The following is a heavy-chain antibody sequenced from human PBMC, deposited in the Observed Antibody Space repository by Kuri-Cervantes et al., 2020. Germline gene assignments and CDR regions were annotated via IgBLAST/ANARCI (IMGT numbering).Heavy chain of an antibody. J-gene: IGHJ4*02. CDR3: AGGQWLDAPFDY. CDR2: IKQDGSEK. Sequence: GGSLRLSCAASGFTFSSYWMSWVRQAPGKGLEWVANIKQDGSEKYYVDSVKGRFTISRDNAKNSLYLQMNSLRAEDTAVYYCAGGQWLDAPFDYWDQGTLVTVSS. D-gene: IGHD6-19*01. V-gene: IGHV3-7*01. CDR1: GFTFSSYW.